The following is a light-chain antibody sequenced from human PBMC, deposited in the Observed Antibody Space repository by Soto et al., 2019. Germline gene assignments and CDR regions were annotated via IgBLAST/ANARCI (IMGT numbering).Light chain of an antibody. CDR2: EVN. Sequence: QSALTQPPSASGSPGQSVTISCAGTSSDVGGYNSVSWYQQHPGKAPKLMIYEVNKRPSGVPDRFSGSKSGNTASLTVSGLQAEDEADYYCSSYADSNNSVFGGGTKVTVL. J-gene: IGLJ3*02. V-gene: IGLV2-8*01. CDR3: SSYADSNNSV. CDR1: SSDVGGYNS.